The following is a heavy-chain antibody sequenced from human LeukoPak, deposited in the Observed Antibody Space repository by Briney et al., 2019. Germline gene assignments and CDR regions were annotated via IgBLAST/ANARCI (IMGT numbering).Heavy chain of an antibody. Sequence: SVKVSCKASGGTFSSYAISWVRQAPGQGLEWMGGIIPIFGTADYAQKFQGRVTITADESTSTAYMELSSLRSEDTAVYYCARVGEVVVAATRDYYYYYYMDVWGKGTTVTVSS. CDR1: GGTFSSYA. J-gene: IGHJ6*03. CDR2: IIPIFGTA. CDR3: ARVGEVVVAATRDYYYYYYMDV. D-gene: IGHD2-15*01. V-gene: IGHV1-69*01.